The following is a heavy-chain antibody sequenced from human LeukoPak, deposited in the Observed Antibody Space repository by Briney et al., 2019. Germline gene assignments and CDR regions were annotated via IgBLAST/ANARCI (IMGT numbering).Heavy chain of an antibody. D-gene: IGHD2-21*02. J-gene: IGHJ5*02. CDR2: VSPNSGGP. CDR3: ARDPGVTNWFDP. V-gene: IGHV1-2*02. CDR1: GYTFTGHS. Sequence: GASVKVSCKASGYTFTGHSIHWVRQAPGQGLEWMGWVSPNSGGPKYAQKFQGRVTMTRDTSISTAYMELTSLRSDDTAVYYCARDPGVTNWFDPWGQGTLVTVSS.